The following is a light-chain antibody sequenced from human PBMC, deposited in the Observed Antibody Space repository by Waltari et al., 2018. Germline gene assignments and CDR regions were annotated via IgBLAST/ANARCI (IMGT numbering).Light chain of an antibody. J-gene: IGKJ1*01. V-gene: IGKV3-20*01. CDR3: QNHERLPAT. Sequence: EVVLPQSPGTLSLSPGERATLSCRASQSIGKYLVWYQQRPGQAPRLIMYAASTRATGIPDRFSGSGYGTDFSLTISRLEPEDFAVYYCQNHERLPATFGQGTKVEIK. CDR2: AAS. CDR1: QSIGKY.